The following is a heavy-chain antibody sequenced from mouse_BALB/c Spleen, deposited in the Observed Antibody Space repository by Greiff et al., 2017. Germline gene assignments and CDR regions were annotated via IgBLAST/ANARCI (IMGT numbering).Heavy chain of an antibody. CDR2: IDPANGNT. V-gene: IGHV14-3*02. J-gene: IGHJ4*01. CDR3: ARGNYDYELDY. Sequence: VQLQQSGAELVKPGASVKLSCTASGFNIKDTYMHWVKQRPEQGLEWIGRIDPANGNTKYDPNFPGKATLTADKSSSTAYMQLSSLTSENSAVYFCARGNYDYELDYWGHEPQSPSPQ. CDR1: GFNIKDTY. D-gene: IGHD2-4*01.